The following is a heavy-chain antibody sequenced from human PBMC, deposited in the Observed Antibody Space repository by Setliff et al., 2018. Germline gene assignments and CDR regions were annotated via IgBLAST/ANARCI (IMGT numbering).Heavy chain of an antibody. J-gene: IGHJ3*01. CDR2: IYTDGTT. CDR1: GASLRSGSNY. D-gene: IGHD2-15*01. V-gene: IGHV4-61*02. CDR3: AISTLSICSGGSCPNAFDV. Sequence: SETLSLTCTVSGASLRSGSNYWGWFRQPAGKGLEWIGRIYTDGTTNYNPSLKSRVSISADTSMNHFSLRMTSVSAADTAVYYCAISTLSICSGGSCPNAFDVWGQGTMVTVSS.